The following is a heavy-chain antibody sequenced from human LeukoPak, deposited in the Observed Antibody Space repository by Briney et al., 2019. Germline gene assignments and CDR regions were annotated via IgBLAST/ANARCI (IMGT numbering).Heavy chain of an antibody. CDR1: GGSINTDNW. CDR2: IYHSGRT. V-gene: IGHV4-4*02. Sequence: PSETLSLTCAVSGGSINTDNWWSWVRQPPGKGLEWIGEIYHSGRTNYNPSLKGRVTISVDKSKNQFSLKLSSVTAADTAVYYCARLNEIVPENWGQGTLVTVSS. J-gene: IGHJ4*02. CDR3: ARLNEIVPEN. D-gene: IGHD3-22*01.